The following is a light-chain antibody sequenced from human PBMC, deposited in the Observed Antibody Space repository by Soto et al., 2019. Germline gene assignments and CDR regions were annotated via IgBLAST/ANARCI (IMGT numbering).Light chain of an antibody. Sequence: DIQLTQSPSTLSASVGERVTITCRSSQTVNTWLAWYQHKPGKAPKLLIYDASVLETGVPSRFSGFSSGTDFSLTISSLHPEDAATYYCQQVDSYPRTFGQGTKVDNK. CDR2: DAS. CDR1: QTVNTW. CDR3: QQVDSYPRT. V-gene: IGKV1-5*01. J-gene: IGKJ1*01.